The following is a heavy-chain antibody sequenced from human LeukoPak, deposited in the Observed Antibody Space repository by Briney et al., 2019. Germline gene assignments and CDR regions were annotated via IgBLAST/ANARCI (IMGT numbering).Heavy chain of an antibody. CDR3: AKDRMVRGVPPDY. J-gene: IGHJ4*02. CDR1: GFTFSSYG. CDR2: IRYDGSNK. Sequence: PGGSLRLSCAASGFTFSSYGMHWVRQAPGKGLELVAFIRYDGSNKYYADSVKGRFTISRDNSKNTLYLQMNSLRAEDKAVYYCAKDRMVRGVPPDYWGQGTLVTVSS. V-gene: IGHV3-30*02. D-gene: IGHD3-10*01.